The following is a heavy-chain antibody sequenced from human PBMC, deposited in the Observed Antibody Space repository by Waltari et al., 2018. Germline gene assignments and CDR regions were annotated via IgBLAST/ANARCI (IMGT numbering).Heavy chain of an antibody. CDR2: IRTKTYGGTT. CDR3: TRDYDFWSGYPLLDY. D-gene: IGHD3-3*01. V-gene: IGHV3-49*04. Sequence: EVQLVESGGGLVQQGRSLRLSCLTYGLNFGDHSMSWVRQAPGKGLEWLGYIRTKTYGGTTEYAASVKGRFTISRDDSKSIAYLQMSSLKIEDTAVYYCTRDYDFWSGYPLLDYWGQGTLVTVSS. J-gene: IGHJ4*02. CDR1: GLNFGDHS.